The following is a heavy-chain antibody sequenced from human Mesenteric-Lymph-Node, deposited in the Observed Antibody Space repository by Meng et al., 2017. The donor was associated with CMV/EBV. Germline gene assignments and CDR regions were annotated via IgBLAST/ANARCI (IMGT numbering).Heavy chain of an antibody. J-gene: IGHJ3*02. Sequence: GESLKISCAASGFTLSSYAMSWVRQAPGKGLEWVSVISDSTGSTYYADSVKGRFTISRDNSKNTLYLQMNSLRAEDTAVYYCAKTSSGWLSDAFDIWGQGTMVTVSS. D-gene: IGHD6-19*01. CDR3: AKTSSGWLSDAFDI. CDR2: ISDSTGST. CDR1: GFTLSSYA. V-gene: IGHV3-23*01.